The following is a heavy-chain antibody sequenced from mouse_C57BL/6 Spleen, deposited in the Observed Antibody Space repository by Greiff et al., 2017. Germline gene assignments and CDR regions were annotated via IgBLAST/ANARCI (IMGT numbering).Heavy chain of an antibody. D-gene: IGHD2-5*01. V-gene: IGHV1-61*01. CDR1: GYTFTSYW. J-gene: IGHJ4*01. Sequence: QVQLQQPGAELVRPGSSVKLSCKASGYTFTSYWMDWVKQRPGQGLEWIGNIYPSDSETHYNQKFKDKATLTVDKSSSTAYMQLSSLTSEDSAVYYCARRSNYVHYYAMDYWGQGTSVTVSS. CDR3: ARRSNYVHYYAMDY. CDR2: IYPSDSET.